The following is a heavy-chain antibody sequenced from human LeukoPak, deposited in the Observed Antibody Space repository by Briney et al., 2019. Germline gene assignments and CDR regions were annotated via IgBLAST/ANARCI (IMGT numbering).Heavy chain of an antibody. Sequence: GASVTVSCKASGGTFSSYAISWVRQAPGQGLEWMGGIIPIFGTANYAQKFQGRVTITTDESTSTAYMELSSLRSEDTAVYYCARDLRADYDSSGYYAFDIWGQGTMVTVSS. D-gene: IGHD3-22*01. CDR2: IIPIFGTA. V-gene: IGHV1-69*05. CDR3: ARDLRADYDSSGYYAFDI. CDR1: GGTFSSYA. J-gene: IGHJ3*02.